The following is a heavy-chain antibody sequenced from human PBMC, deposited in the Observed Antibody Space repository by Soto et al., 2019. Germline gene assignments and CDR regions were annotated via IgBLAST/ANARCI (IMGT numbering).Heavy chain of an antibody. V-gene: IGHV5-10-1*01. CDR3: ESSDYGDYYYGMDV. D-gene: IGHD4-17*01. CDR2: IDPSDSYT. Sequence: GKGLEWMGRIDPSDSYTNYSPYFQGHVTISADKSISTAYLQWSSLKASDTALYFCESSDYGDYYYGMDVWGQGTTVTVSS. J-gene: IGHJ6*02.